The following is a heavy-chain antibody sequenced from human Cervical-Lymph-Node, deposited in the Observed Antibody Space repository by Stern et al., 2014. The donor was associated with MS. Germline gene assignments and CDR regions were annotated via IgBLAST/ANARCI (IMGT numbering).Heavy chain of an antibody. CDR2: IIPVSGTS. Sequence: QVQLVESGAEVKKPGSSVKVSCEASGGIFSSYAISWVRQAPGQGLEWMGGIIPVSGTSDYAQNFQDRVTITADEFTSTAYMELSSLRSEDTAIYYCARAGVTMEREVIEYFDSWGQGTLVTVSS. D-gene: IGHD3-10*01. CDR3: ARAGVTMEREVIEYFDS. CDR1: GGIFSSYA. J-gene: IGHJ4*02. V-gene: IGHV1-69*01.